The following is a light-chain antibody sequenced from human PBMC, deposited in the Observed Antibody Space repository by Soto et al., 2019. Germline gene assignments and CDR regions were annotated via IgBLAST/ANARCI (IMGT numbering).Light chain of an antibody. J-gene: IGLJ2*01. Sequence: QSVLTQPASVSGSPGQSITISCSGTSSDVGGSNYVSWYQQHPGEAPKLMIYDVSYRPSGVSNRFSGSKSANTASLTSSGLQAEDEAEYFCSSYTSSAPGVLFGGGTKLTVL. CDR2: DVS. V-gene: IGLV2-14*03. CDR3: SSYTSSAPGVL. CDR1: SSDVGGSNY.